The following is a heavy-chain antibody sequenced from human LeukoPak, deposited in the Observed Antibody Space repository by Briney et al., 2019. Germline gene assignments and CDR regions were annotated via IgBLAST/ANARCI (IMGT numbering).Heavy chain of an antibody. CDR1: GFTFSSYG. D-gene: IGHD2-2*01. V-gene: IGHV3-30*18. J-gene: IGHJ5*01. CDR2: ISYDGSNK. Sequence: GGSLRLSCAASGFTFSSYGMHWVRQAPGKGLEWVAVISYDGSNKYYADSVKGRFTISRDNSKNTLYLQMNSLRAEDTAVYYCAKEGTSCCRNWFDSWGQGTLVTVSS. CDR3: AKEGTSCCRNWFDS.